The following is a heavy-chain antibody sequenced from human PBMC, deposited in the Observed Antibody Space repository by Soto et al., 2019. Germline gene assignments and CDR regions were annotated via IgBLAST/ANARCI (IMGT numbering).Heavy chain of an antibody. Sequence: PGESLKISCKGSGYSFTSYWIGWVRHMPGKGLEWMGIIYPGDSDTRYSPSFQGQVTISADKSISTAYLQWSSLKASDTAMYYCARNYDSSGYMEFPFDDWGQGTLVTGSS. CDR2: IYPGDSDT. D-gene: IGHD3-22*01. V-gene: IGHV5-51*01. CDR3: ARNYDSSGYMEFPFDD. CDR1: GYSFTSYW. J-gene: IGHJ4*02.